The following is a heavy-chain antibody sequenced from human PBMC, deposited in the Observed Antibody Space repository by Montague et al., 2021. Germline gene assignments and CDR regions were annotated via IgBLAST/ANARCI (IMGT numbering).Heavy chain of an antibody. CDR2: TYYRSTWYT. Sequence: CAISGDSVSNNNAAWNWIRESPSRGLEWLGRTYYRSTWYTDYAVSVEGRIAINPDTSKNQFSLQLNSVTPEDTAVYYCARERVGDLLFIFDSWGQGTLVTVSS. J-gene: IGHJ4*02. D-gene: IGHD3-10*01. CDR1: GDSVSNNNAA. V-gene: IGHV6-1*01. CDR3: ARERVGDLLFIFDS.